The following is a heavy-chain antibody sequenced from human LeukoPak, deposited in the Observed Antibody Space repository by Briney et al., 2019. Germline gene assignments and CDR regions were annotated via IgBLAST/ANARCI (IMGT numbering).Heavy chain of an antibody. CDR1: GYTFTDY. V-gene: IGHV1-2*02. CDR3: ARFDDFWSGHDQFQTWGLDY. Sequence: GASVKVSCKASGYTFTDYLHWVRQAPGQGLEWMGWLSPKSGATNYAQKFQGRISMTRDTSINTVYMELSRLTSDDTAIYYCARFDDFWSGHDQFQTWGLDYWGQGTLVTVSS. CDR2: LSPKSGAT. D-gene: IGHD3-3*01. J-gene: IGHJ4*02.